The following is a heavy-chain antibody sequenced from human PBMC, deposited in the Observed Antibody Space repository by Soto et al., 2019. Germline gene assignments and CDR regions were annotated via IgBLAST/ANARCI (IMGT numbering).Heavy chain of an antibody. V-gene: IGHV3-73*01. CDR2: IRSKANSYAT. D-gene: IGHD4-17*01. CDR1: GFTFSGSA. Sequence: EVQLVESGGGLVQPGGSLKLSCAASGFTFSGSAMHWVRQASGKGLEWVGRIRSKANSYATAYAASVKGRFTISRDESKNTAYLQMNSLKTEDTAVYYCTTSAKDPDYGDYGRFDYWGQGTLVTVSS. J-gene: IGHJ4*02. CDR3: TTSAKDPDYGDYGRFDY.